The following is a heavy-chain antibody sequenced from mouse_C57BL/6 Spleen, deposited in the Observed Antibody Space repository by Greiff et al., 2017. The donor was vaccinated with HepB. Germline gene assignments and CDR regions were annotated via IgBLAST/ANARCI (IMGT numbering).Heavy chain of an antibody. CDR2: ISGGGGNT. D-gene: IGHD3-2*02. V-gene: IGHV5-9*01. J-gene: IGHJ4*01. CDR3: ARQLRLRAAMDY. CDR1: GFTFSSYT. Sequence: EVKLMESGGGLVKPGGSLKLSCAASGFTFSSYTMSWVRQTPEKRLEWVATISGGGGNTYYPDSVKGRFTISRDNAKNTLYLQMSSLRSEDTALYYCARQLRLRAAMDYWGQGTSVTVSS.